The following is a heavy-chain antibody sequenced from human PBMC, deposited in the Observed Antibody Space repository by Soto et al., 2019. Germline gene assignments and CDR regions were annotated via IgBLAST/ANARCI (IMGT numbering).Heavy chain of an antibody. CDR1: GFTFSSYA. J-gene: IGHJ4*02. CDR2: ISYDGSNK. Sequence: GGSLRLSCAASGFTFSSYAMHWVRQAPGKGLEWVAVISYDGSNKYYADSVKGRFTISRDNSKNTLYLQMNSLRAEDTAVYYCARDMDYDSSVHFDYWGQGTLVTVSS. V-gene: IGHV3-30-3*01. CDR3: ARDMDYDSSVHFDY. D-gene: IGHD3-22*01.